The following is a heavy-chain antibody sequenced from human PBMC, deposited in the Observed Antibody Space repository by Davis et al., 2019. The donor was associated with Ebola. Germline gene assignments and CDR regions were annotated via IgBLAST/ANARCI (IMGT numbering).Heavy chain of an antibody. V-gene: IGHV3-7*01. J-gene: IGHJ6*04. CDR3: AREGATNTDYYYGIDV. Sequence: GESLKISCAASGFTFSSYGMHWVRQAPGKGLEWVANIKEDGSEKAYLDSVKGRFSISRDNAKTSLYLQMNSLRADDTAVYYCAREGATNTDYYYGIDVWGKGTTVTVSS. CDR2: IKEDGSEK. CDR1: GFTFSSYG. D-gene: IGHD2-8*01.